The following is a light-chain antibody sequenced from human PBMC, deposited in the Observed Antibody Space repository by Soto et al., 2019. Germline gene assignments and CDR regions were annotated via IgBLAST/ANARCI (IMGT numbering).Light chain of an antibody. V-gene: IGKV3-15*01. J-gene: IGKJ2*01. CDR3: KHYTFWPHP. CDR1: QSVRDN. Sequence: EIMLTQSPVTLSLNTGERATLSCRASQSVRDNLAWYQQKPGQAPRLLIYRASIRATGVPARFSGSGSGTEFTLTISGLQSEDVSIDFCKHYTFWPHPFGHGTKVDIK. CDR2: RAS.